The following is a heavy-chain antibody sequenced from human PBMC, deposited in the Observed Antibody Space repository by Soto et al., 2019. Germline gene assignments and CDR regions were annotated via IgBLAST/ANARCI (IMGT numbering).Heavy chain of an antibody. D-gene: IGHD6-13*01. CDR3: AGEIGYSSSWFVAFDI. CDR1: GFTFSSYW. V-gene: IGHV3-7*05. J-gene: IGHJ3*02. CDR2: IKQDGSEK. Sequence: VQLVESGGGLVQPGGSLRLSCAASGFTFSSYWMSWVRQAPGKGLEWVANIKQDGSEKYYVDSVKGRFTISRDNAKNSLYLQMNSLRAEDTAVYYCAGEIGYSSSWFVAFDIWGQGTMVTVSS.